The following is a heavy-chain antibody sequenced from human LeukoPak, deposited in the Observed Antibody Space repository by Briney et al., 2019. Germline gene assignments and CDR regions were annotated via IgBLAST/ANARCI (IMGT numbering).Heavy chain of an antibody. J-gene: IGHJ6*02. CDR1: GGSISSSNW. Sequence: SETLSLTCAVSGGSISSSNWWSWVRQPPGKGLEWIGEIYHSGSTNYNPSLKSRVTISVDKSKNQFSLKLSSVTPEDTAVYYCAREEQLPPSSDYYYGMDVWGQGTTVTVSS. D-gene: IGHD6-13*01. CDR2: IYHSGST. CDR3: AREEQLPPSSDYYYGMDV. V-gene: IGHV4-4*02.